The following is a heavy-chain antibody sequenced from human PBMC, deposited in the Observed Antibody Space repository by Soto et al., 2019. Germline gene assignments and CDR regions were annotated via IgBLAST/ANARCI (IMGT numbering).Heavy chain of an antibody. CDR3: ANGLRLGELSYIYDY. J-gene: IGHJ4*02. CDR2: ISGSGGST. CDR1: GFTFSSYA. V-gene: IGHV3-23*01. Sequence: GGSLRLSCAASGFTFSSYAMSWVRQAPGKGLEWVSAISGSGGSTYYADSVKGRFTISRDNSKNTLYLQMNSLRAEDTAVYYCANGLRLGELSYIYDYWGQGTLVTVSS. D-gene: IGHD3-16*02.